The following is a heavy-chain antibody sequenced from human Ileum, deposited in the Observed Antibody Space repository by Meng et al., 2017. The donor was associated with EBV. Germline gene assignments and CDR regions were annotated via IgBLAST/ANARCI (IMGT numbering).Heavy chain of an antibody. D-gene: IGHD4-17*01. J-gene: IGHJ4*02. Sequence: HLQLLESGPGLVRPSETLSLTCRVSVDSMSSSNYYWGWIRQSPGKALECIGTIFYRGNTFYNPSLKTRLTISVDTSKNEFSLNLKSVTAADTAVYYCVSAYDYGDYEAFAYWGLGSLVTVSS. CDR3: VSAYDYGDYEAFAY. V-gene: IGHV4-39*07. CDR1: VDSMSSSNYY. CDR2: IFYRGNT.